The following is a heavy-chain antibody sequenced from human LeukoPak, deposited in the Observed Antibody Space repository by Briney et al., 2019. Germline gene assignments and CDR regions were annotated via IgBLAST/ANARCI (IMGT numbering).Heavy chain of an antibody. Sequence: GGSLRLSCVASGFTFSSYWMHWVRQAPRKGLVWVSRINGEGRNINYADSVRGRFTISRDNAKNTLYLQMNSRRHEDTPVYYCAKALNSYGYRFYCYYMDVWGKGTTVTVSS. D-gene: IGHD5-18*01. CDR3: AKALNSYGYRFYCYYMDV. V-gene: IGHV3-74*01. J-gene: IGHJ6*03. CDR2: INGEGRNI. CDR1: GFTFSSYW.